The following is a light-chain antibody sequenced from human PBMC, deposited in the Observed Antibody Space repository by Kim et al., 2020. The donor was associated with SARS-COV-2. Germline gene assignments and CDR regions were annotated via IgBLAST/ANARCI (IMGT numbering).Light chain of an antibody. CDR3: QQYDDSFPWT. CDR2: KAS. Sequence: SVGDRVTLTCRTSQSISNLLAWYQQKPGKAPKLLIYKASTLDNGVPSRFSGSRSGTEFTLTISGLQPDDFATYYCQQYDDSFPWTFGQGTKVDIK. J-gene: IGKJ1*01. V-gene: IGKV1-5*03. CDR1: QSISNL.